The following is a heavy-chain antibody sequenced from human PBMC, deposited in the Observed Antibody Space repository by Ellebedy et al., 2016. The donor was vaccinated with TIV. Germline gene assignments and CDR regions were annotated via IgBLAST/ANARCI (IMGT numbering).Heavy chain of an antibody. CDR3: AKDRGIWFGEFHYYYYGMDV. D-gene: IGHD3-10*01. V-gene: IGHV3-21*04. CDR2: ISSRGYI. J-gene: IGHJ6*02. CDR1: GFTFSSYS. Sequence: GESLKISCAASGFTFSSYSMNWVRQAPGKGPEWVSSISSRGYIYNADSVKGRFTISRDNSKNTLYLQMNSLRAEDTAVYYCAKDRGIWFGEFHYYYYGMDVWGQGTTVTVSS.